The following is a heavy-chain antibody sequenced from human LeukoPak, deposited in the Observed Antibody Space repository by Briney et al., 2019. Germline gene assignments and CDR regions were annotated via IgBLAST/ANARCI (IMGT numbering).Heavy chain of an antibody. CDR3: AKHRVPANSYNAASDYES. V-gene: IGHV5-51*01. D-gene: IGHD1-14*01. J-gene: IGHJ5*01. CDR1: GFRFTKYW. Sequence: GESLKISCKASGFRFTKYWIGWMRQMPGKGLEWMGIIYPRDSDTRYSPSFQGHVTISADKSITTAYLQWSRLRASDSAMYYCAKHRVPANSYNAASDYESRGHGTLVTVSS. CDR2: IYPRDSDT.